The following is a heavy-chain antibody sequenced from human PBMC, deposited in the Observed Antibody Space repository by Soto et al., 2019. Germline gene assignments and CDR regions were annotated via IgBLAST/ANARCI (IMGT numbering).Heavy chain of an antibody. Sequence: QVQLVESGGGVVQPGRSLRLSCAASGFTFSSYGMHWVRQAPGKGLEWVAVISYDGSNKYYADSVKGRFTISRDNSKNPLYLQMNSLRAEDTAVYYCAKDEDDGSGGYYHNPFDYWGQGTLVTVSS. J-gene: IGHJ4*02. CDR3: AKDEDDGSGGYYHNPFDY. CDR1: GFTFSSYG. D-gene: IGHD3-22*01. CDR2: ISYDGSNK. V-gene: IGHV3-30*18.